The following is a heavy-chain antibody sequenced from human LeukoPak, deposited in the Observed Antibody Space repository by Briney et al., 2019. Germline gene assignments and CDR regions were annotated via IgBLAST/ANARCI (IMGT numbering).Heavy chain of an antibody. CDR2: INPDGSTT. D-gene: IGHD2-15*01. Sequence: GESLRLSCAASGFTFSRYWIHWVRHAPGKGLEWVSRINPDGSTTTHADSVKGRFTISRDNAKNTLYLQMNSLRAEDTAMYYCARGKTSDDIVEDAFDIWGQGTMVAVSS. J-gene: IGHJ3*02. CDR1: GFTFSRYW. V-gene: IGHV3-74*01. CDR3: ARGKTSDDIVEDAFDI.